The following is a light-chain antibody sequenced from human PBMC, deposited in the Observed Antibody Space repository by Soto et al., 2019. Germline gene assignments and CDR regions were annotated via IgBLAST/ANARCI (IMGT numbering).Light chain of an antibody. CDR3: HQYSNWPRT. J-gene: IGKJ1*01. V-gene: IGKV3-15*01. CDR2: SAS. Sequence: EIVMTQSPATLSVSPGERVTLSCRASQSVSSSLGWYQHKPGQSPRLLIYSASTRATGIPARFSGSGSGTEFTLTISSLQSEDFAVYYCHQYSNWPRTFGQGTKVEIK. CDR1: QSVSSS.